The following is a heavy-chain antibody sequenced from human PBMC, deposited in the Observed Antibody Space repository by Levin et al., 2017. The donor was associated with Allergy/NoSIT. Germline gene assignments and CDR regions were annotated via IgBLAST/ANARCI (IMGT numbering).Heavy chain of an antibody. Sequence: ASVKVSCKASGYTFTGYYMHWVRQAPGQGLEWMGWINPNSGGTNYAQKFQGRVTMTRDTSISTAYMELSRLRSDDTAVYYCARDWGVVTAYDSVGGMDVWGQGTTVTVSS. CDR2: INPNSGGT. CDR1: GYTFTGYY. V-gene: IGHV1-2*02. CDR3: ARDWGVVTAYDSVGGMDV. J-gene: IGHJ6*02. D-gene: IGHD2-21*02.